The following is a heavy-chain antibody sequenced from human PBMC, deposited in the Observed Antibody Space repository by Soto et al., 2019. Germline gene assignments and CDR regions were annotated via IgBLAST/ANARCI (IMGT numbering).Heavy chain of an antibody. D-gene: IGHD1-7*01. J-gene: IGHJ4*02. CDR2: IYRTGST. CDR3: ASRDPGTSVDY. Sequence: LYLTCAVSGGSFTSNNWWTWVRQPPGQGLEWIGEIYRTGSTNYNPSLKSRVTISLDKSENQFSLKVTSLTAADTAVYYCASRDPGTSVDYWGQGTLVTVSS. V-gene: IGHV4-4*02. CDR1: GGSFTSNNW.